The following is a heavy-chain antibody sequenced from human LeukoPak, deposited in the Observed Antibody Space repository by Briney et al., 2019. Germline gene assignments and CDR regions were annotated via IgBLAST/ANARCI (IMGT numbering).Heavy chain of an antibody. CDR3: ARDHPYYYDCSGYYYPIDY. D-gene: IGHD3-22*01. CDR2: ISAYNGNT. J-gene: IGHJ4*02. Sequence: RASVKVSCKASGYTFTSYGISWVRQAPGQGLEWMGWISAYNGNTNYAQKLQGRVTMTTDTSTSTAYMELRSLRSDDTAVYYCARDHPYYYDCSGYYYPIDYWGQGTLVTVSS. CDR1: GYTFTSYG. V-gene: IGHV1-18*01.